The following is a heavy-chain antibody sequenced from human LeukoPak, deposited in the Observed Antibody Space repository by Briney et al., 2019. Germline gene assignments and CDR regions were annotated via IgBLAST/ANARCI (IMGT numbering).Heavy chain of an antibody. J-gene: IGHJ4*02. CDR1: GFTFSSYA. Sequence: PGGSLRLSCAASGFTFSSYAMSWARQAPGKGLEWVSAISGSGGSTYYADSVKGRFTLSRDNSKNTLYLQLNSLRSEDTAVYYCAKDLAGYYYFTGQNDYWGQGTLVTVSS. V-gene: IGHV3-23*01. CDR3: AKDLAGYYYFTGQNDY. D-gene: IGHD3-22*01. CDR2: ISGSGGST.